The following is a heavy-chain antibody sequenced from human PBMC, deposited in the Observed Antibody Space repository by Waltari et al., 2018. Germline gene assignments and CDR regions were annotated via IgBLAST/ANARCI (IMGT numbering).Heavy chain of an antibody. D-gene: IGHD3-16*02. V-gene: IGHV4-34*01. CDR2: INHSGST. J-gene: IGHJ4*02. CDR1: GGSFSGSY. Sequence: QVQLQQWGAGLLKPSETLSLTCAVYGGSFSGSYWTWIRQPPGQGLEWIGEINHSGSTNYNPSLKSRVTISVDTSKNQFSLKLSSVTAADTAVYYCARGGYDYIWGSYRYRPPDYWGQGTLVTVSS. CDR3: ARGGYDYIWGSYRYRPPDY.